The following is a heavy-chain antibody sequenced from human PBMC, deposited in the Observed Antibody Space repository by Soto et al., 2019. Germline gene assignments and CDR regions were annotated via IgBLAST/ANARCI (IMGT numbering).Heavy chain of an antibody. CDR2: INPNSGGT. J-gene: IGHJ6*02. CDR1: GYTFTGYY. CDR3: ARDYLASSSDTAMVIPSYGMDV. V-gene: IGHV1-2*02. Sequence: ASVKFSCKASGYTFTGYYMHWVRQAPGQGLEWMGWINPNSGGTNYAPKFQGRVTMTRDTSISTAYMELRRLRSDDTAVYYCARDYLASSSDTAMVIPSYGMDVWGQGATVTVSS. D-gene: IGHD5-18*01.